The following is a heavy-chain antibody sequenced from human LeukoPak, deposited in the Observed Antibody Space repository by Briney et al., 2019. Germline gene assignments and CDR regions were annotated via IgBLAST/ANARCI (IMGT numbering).Heavy chain of an antibody. D-gene: IGHD5-18*01. V-gene: IGHV4-4*07. J-gene: IGHJ6*03. CDR3: ARTTEGGYSYGYFYYYYMDV. CDR2: IYYSGST. Sequence: PSETLSLTCTVSGGSISSYYWSWIRQPAGKGLEWIGRIYYSGSTNYKSSLKSRVTISVDTSKNQFSLKLSSVTAADTAVYYCARTTEGGYSYGYFYYYYMDVWGKGTTVTISS. CDR1: GGSISSYY.